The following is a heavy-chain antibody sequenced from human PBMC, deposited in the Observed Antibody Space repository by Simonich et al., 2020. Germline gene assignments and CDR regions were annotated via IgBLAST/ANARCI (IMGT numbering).Heavy chain of an antibody. Sequence: EVQLVESGGGLVKPGGSLRLSCAASGFTFSSYSMNWVRQAAGKGRGWVSSISRISSYIYYADSVKGRFTISRDNAKNSLYLQMNSLRAEDTAVYYCARGIVGASGAFDIWGQGTMVTVSS. V-gene: IGHV3-21*01. CDR3: ARGIVGASGAFDI. CDR2: ISRISSYI. D-gene: IGHD1-26*01. CDR1: GFTFSSYS. J-gene: IGHJ3*02.